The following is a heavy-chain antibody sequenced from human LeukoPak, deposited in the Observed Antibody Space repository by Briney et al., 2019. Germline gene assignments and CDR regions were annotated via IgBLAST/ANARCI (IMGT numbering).Heavy chain of an antibody. D-gene: IGHD3-22*01. V-gene: IGHV1-69*05. Sequence: SVKVSCKASGGTFSSYAISWVRQAPGQGLEWMGGIIPIFGTANYAQKFQGRVTITTDESTSTAYMELSSLRSEDTAVYYCARGRTPYYYDSSGYFDYWGQGTLVTVSS. CDR1: GGTFSSYA. CDR3: ARGRTPYYYDSSGYFDY. J-gene: IGHJ4*02. CDR2: IIPIFGTA.